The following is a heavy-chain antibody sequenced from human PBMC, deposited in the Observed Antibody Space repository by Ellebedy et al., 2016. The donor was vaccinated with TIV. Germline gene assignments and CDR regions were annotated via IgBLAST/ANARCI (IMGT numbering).Heavy chain of an antibody. D-gene: IGHD2-15*01. CDR2: INPSGGST. Sequence: ASVKVSCKASGYTFTSYGISWVRQAPGQGLEWMGIINPSGGSTSYAQKFQGRVTMTRDTSTSTVYMELSSLRSEDPAVYYCAREGGGHETFDYWGQGTLVTVSS. CDR3: AREGGGHETFDY. CDR1: GYTFTSYG. J-gene: IGHJ4*02. V-gene: IGHV1-46*01.